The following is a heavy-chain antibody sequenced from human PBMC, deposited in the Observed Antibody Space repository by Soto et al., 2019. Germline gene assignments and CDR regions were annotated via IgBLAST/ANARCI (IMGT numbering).Heavy chain of an antibody. CDR3: ARGATKNYYGSGSYYPGFDY. D-gene: IGHD3-10*01. V-gene: IGHV4-34*01. CDR2: INHSGST. J-gene: IGHJ4*02. Sequence: QVQLQQWGAGLLKSSETLSLTCAVYGGSFSGYYWSWIRQPPGKGLEWIGEINHSGSTNYNPSLISRFTISVDTSKNQFSLNLSSVTAADTAVYYCARGATKNYYGSGSYYPGFDYWGQGTLVTVSS. CDR1: GGSFSGYY.